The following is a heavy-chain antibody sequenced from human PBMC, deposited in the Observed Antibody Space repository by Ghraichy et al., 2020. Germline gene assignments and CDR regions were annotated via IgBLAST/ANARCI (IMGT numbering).Heavy chain of an antibody. CDR3: ARDNYGNWFDP. V-gene: IGHV4-59*01. Sequence: SETLSLTCTVSGGSISSYYWSWIRQPPGKGLEWIGYIYYSGSTNYNPSLKSRVTISVDTSKNQFSLKLSSVTAADTAVYYCARDNYGNWFDPWGQGTLVTVSS. CDR2: IYYSGST. J-gene: IGHJ5*02. CDR1: GGSISSYY. D-gene: IGHD4-17*01.